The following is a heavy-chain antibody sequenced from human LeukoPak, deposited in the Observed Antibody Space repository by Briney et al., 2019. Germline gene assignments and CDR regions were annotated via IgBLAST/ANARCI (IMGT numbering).Heavy chain of an antibody. Sequence: GGSLRLSCAASGFTFSSYGMHWVRQAPGKGLEWVAVITFDGSTKYYADSVRGRFTISRDNPKNTVYLRMNSLRPEDTAVYYCARDLRGHYTFDYWGQGTLVTVTS. CDR1: GFTFSSYG. D-gene: IGHD2-2*02. J-gene: IGHJ4*02. CDR3: ARDLRGHYTFDY. CDR2: ITFDGSTK. V-gene: IGHV3-30*03.